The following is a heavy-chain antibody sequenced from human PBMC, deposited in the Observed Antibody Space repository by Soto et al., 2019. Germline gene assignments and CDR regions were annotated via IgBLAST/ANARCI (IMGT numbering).Heavy chain of an antibody. Sequence: QVQLVQSGAAVKKPGASVKVSCKASGYTFTSYGFSWVRQAPGQGLEWMGWISAYNGNTNYAQKLQGRVTMTTDTSTSTAYMELRSLRSDDTAVYYCASYHLNSYYSGIDVWGQGTTVTVSS. CDR1: GYTFTSYG. CDR2: ISAYNGNT. J-gene: IGHJ6*02. CDR3: ASYHLNSYYSGIDV. V-gene: IGHV1-18*01.